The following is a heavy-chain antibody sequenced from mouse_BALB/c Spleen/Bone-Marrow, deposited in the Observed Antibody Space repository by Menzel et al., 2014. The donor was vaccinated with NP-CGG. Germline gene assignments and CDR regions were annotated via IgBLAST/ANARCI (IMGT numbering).Heavy chain of an antibody. CDR1: GFNIKDTY. CDR3: ARWEYYAMDY. J-gene: IGHJ4*01. Sequence: EVHLVESGAELVKPGASVKSSCTASGFNIKDTYMHWVKQRPEQGLEWIGRIDPANGNTKYDPKFQGKATITADISSNTAYLQLSSLTSEDTAVYYCARWEYYAMDYWGQGTSVTVSS. D-gene: IGHD4-1*01. CDR2: IDPANGNT. V-gene: IGHV14-3*02.